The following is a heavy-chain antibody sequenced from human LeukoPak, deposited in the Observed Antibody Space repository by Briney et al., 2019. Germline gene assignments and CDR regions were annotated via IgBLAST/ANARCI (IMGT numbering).Heavy chain of an antibody. CDR1: GGSFSGYY. Sequence: SETLSLTCAVYGGSFSGYYWSWIRQPPGKGLEWIGEINHSGSTNYNPSLKSRVTISVDTSKDQFSLKLSSVTAADTAVYYCASQLVSATVTTGFDYWGQGTLVTVSS. CDR3: ASQLVSATVTTGFDY. CDR2: INHSGST. J-gene: IGHJ4*02. D-gene: IGHD4-17*01. V-gene: IGHV4-34*01.